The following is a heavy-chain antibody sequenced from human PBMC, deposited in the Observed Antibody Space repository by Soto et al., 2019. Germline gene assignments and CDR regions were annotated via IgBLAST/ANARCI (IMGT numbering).Heavy chain of an antibody. CDR1: GGSISSYY. Sequence: QVQLQESGPGLMKPSETLSLTCTVSGGSISSYYWSWIRQPPGKGLEWIGYIYYSGSTNFNPSLXGXVXIXXDTSQNQFSRKLSAVPAADTAVYYCARVWGGAFDIWGQGTMVTVSS. V-gene: IGHV4-59*01. D-gene: IGHD3-10*01. CDR2: IYYSGST. J-gene: IGHJ3*02. CDR3: ARVWGGAFDI.